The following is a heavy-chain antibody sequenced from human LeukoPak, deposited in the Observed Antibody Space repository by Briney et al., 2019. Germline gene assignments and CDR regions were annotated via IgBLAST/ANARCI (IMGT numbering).Heavy chain of an antibody. CDR2: IKQDGSEN. V-gene: IGHV3-7*03. CDR1: GFTFSSHW. CDR3: ARDGAAAGMGDAFDI. D-gene: IGHD6-13*01. Sequence: PGGSLRLSCAASGFTFSSHWMSWVRQAPGKGLEWVANIKQDGSENYYVDSVKGRFTISRDNAKNSLYLQMNSLRAEDTAVYYCARDGAAAGMGDAFDIWGQGTMVTVSS. J-gene: IGHJ3*02.